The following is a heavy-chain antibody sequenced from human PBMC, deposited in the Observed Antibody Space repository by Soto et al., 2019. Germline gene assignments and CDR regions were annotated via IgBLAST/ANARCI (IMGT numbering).Heavy chain of an antibody. J-gene: IGHJ3*02. CDR1: GGSISSGGYS. CDR3: ARVRREKMSAFDI. CDR2: IYNSGST. V-gene: IGHV4-30-2*01. Sequence: SETLSLTCAVSGGSISSGGYSWSWIRQPPGKGLEWIGYIYNSGSTYYNPSLKSGGTISVDRSKNQFSLKLSSVTAADTAVYYCARVRREKMSAFDIWGQGTMVTVSS.